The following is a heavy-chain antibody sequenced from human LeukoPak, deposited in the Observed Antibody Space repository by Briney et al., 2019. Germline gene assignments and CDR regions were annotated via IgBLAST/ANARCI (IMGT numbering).Heavy chain of an antibody. V-gene: IGHV4-59*08. Sequence: SETLSLTCPVSGGSIISYHWNWIRKPPGKGLEGMGDIYYIGSTNYNPSLRSPDTISLDTTTNQLSLRLSTATAADTALDYCARRSGSYQAYYFDYWGQGTLVTVSS. CDR1: GGSIISYH. CDR2: IYYIGST. CDR3: ARRSGSYQAYYFDY. D-gene: IGHD1-26*01. J-gene: IGHJ4*02.